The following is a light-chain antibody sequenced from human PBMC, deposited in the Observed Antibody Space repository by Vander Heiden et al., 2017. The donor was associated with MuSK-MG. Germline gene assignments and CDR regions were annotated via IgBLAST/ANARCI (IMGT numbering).Light chain of an antibody. Sequence: AIQLTQSPSSLSASVGDRVTITCRASQGIGSALAWYQQKPGKAPNLLTYDASSLESGVPSRFSGSGSGTDFTLTISSLQPEDIATYYCQQFKSFPITFGQGTQVEIK. V-gene: IGKV1-13*02. CDR2: DAS. CDR1: QGIGSA. J-gene: IGKJ5*01. CDR3: QQFKSFPIT.